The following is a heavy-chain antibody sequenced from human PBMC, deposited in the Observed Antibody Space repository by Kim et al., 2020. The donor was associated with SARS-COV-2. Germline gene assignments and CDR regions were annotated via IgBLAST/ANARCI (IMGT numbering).Heavy chain of an antibody. CDR1: GGSFSGYY. Sequence: SETLSLSCAVYGGSFSGYYWSWIRQTPGKGLEWIGEVNDGGSPNYNPSLRSRATISIDTSNKQFSLKMRLVTAADTAVYYCARGFNASTSYYYIPFFDY. V-gene: IGHV4-34*01. J-gene: IGHJ4*01. D-gene: IGHD3-22*01. CDR3: ARGFNASTSYYYIPFFDY. CDR2: VNDGGSP.